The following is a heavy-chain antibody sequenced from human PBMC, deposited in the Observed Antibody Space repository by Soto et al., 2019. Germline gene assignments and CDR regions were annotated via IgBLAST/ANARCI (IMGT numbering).Heavy chain of an antibody. CDR3: VRFGAGWFDP. CDR1: GNTVPNYA. D-gene: IGHD3-10*01. J-gene: IGHJ5*02. V-gene: IGHV1-2*04. CDR2: INPNSGGT. Sequence: GASVKVTCKAPGNTVPNYAMHWVRQAPGQGLEWMGWINPNSGGTNYAQKFQGWVTMTRDTSISTAYMELSRLRSDDTAVYYCVRFGAGWFDPWGQGTLVTVSS.